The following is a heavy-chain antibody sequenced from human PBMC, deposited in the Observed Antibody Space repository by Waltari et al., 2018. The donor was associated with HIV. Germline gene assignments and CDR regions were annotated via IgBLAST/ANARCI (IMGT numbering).Heavy chain of an antibody. CDR3: ARRRRDGYTDY. CDR2: IYYSGST. Sequence: QVQLQESGPGLVKPSETLSLTCTVSGGSISSYYWSWIRQPPGKGLEWIGYIYYSGSTNYNPSLKSRVTISVDTSKNQFSLKLSSVTAADTAVYYCARRRRDGYTDYWGQGTLVTVSS. J-gene: IGHJ4*02. D-gene: IGHD5-12*01. V-gene: IGHV4-59*08. CDR1: GGSISSYY.